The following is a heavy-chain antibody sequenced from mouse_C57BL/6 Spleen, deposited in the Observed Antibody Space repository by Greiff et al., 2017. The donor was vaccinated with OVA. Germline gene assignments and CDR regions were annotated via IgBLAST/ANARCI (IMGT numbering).Heavy chain of an antibody. V-gene: IGHV1-81*01. CDR1: GYTFTSYG. Sequence: VKLQESGAELARPGASVKLSCKASGYTFTSYGISWVKQRTGQGLEWIGEIYPRSGNTYYNEKFKGKATLTADKSSSTAYMELRSLTSEDSAVYFCASLYYDYDDAMDYWGQGTSVTVSS. J-gene: IGHJ4*01. D-gene: IGHD2-4*01. CDR3: ASLYYDYDDAMDY. CDR2: IYPRSGNT.